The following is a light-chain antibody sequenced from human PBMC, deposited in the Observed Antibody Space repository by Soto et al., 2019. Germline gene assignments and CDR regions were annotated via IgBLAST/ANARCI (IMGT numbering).Light chain of an antibody. Sequence: QSALTQPASVSGSPGQSITISCTGTSSDVGGYDYVSWYQQHPGKVPKLMIYDVSSRPSGVSNRFSGSKSGNTASLTISGLQAEDEADYYCSSYASSSTRVFGGGTKLT. CDR1: SSDVGGYDY. J-gene: IGLJ2*01. V-gene: IGLV2-14*01. CDR3: SSYASSSTRV. CDR2: DVS.